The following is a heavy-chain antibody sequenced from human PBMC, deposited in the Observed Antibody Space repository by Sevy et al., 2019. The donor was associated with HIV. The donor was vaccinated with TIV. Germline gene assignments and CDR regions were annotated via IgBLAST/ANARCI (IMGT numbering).Heavy chain of an antibody. V-gene: IGHV4-59*01. Sequence: SETLSLTCTVFGGSISAYYWSWIRQSPGKGLEYIGYIYYTGSTYYNPSLKSRVTISIDTSKNQFSLRLTSVTAADKAMYYCARAPPVRSGDDSLNWFDPWGQGTLVTVSS. CDR3: ARAPPVRSGDDSLNWFDP. CDR1: GGSISAYY. CDR2: IYYTGST. D-gene: IGHD5-12*01. J-gene: IGHJ5*02.